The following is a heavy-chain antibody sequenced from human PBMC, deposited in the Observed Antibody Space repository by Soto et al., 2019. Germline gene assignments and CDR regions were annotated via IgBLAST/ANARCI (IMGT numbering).Heavy chain of an antibody. D-gene: IGHD4-17*01. J-gene: IGHJ3*02. CDR2: ISGSGGST. Sequence: GGSLRLSCAASGFTFSSYAMSWVRQAPGKGLEWVSAISGSGGSTYYADSVKGRFTISRDNSKNTLYLQMNSLRAEDTAVYYCATHEHDYGDFFFAFDIWGQGTMVTVSS. CDR3: ATHEHDYGDFFFAFDI. CDR1: GFTFSSYA. V-gene: IGHV3-23*01.